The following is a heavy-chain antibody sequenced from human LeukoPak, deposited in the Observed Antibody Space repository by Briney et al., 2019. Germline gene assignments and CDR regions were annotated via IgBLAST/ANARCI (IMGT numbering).Heavy chain of an antibody. CDR1: GYTFTSNY. J-gene: IGHJ4*02. D-gene: IGHD4-23*01. CDR2: INPRGGYT. CDR3: ARDIFGPTVVTPQLAQLDY. Sequence: ASVKVSCKASGYTFTSNYFHWVRQAPGQGLEWLGMINPRGGYTRFAQKFEGRITMTSDTSTSTVYVELRSLRSDETAVYYCARDIFGPTVVTPQLAQLDYWGQGTLVTVSS. V-gene: IGHV1-46*01.